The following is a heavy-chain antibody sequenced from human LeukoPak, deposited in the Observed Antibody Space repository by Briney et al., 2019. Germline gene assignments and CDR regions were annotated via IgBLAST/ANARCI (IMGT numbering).Heavy chain of an antibody. CDR3: ARHLKIVVSGAVAFDI. V-gene: IGHV4-59*08. J-gene: IGHJ3*02. CDR1: GGSISNYY. Sequence: SETLSLTCTVSGGSISNYYWSWIRKPPGKGLEWIGYVDDTGSTNYNPSLKTRVSISEDTTNNQFSLNLSSVPAADTAVYYCARHLKIVVSGAVAFDIWGQGTMVTVSS. D-gene: IGHD3-22*01. CDR2: VDDTGST.